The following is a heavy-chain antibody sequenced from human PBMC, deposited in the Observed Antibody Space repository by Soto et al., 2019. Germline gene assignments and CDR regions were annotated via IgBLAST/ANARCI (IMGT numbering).Heavy chain of an antibody. Sequence: ASVKVSCKASGYTFTSYGISWVRQAPGQGLEWMGWISAYNGNTNYAQKLQGRVTMTTDTSTSTAYMELRSLRSDDTAVYYCAREGPAPYYYYGTDVWGQGSTVTVSS. V-gene: IGHV1-18*01. CDR2: ISAYNGNT. J-gene: IGHJ6*02. CDR1: GYTFTSYG. CDR3: AREGPAPYYYYGTDV.